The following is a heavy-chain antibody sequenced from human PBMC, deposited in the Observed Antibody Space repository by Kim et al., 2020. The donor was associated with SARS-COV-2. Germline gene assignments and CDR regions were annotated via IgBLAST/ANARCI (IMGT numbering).Heavy chain of an antibody. J-gene: IGHJ4*02. D-gene: IGHD2-15*01. CDR3: AREVVAAKYPLGYFDY. CDR1: GGTFSSYA. V-gene: IGHV1-69*13. Sequence: SVKVSCKASGGTFSSYAISWVRQAPGQGLEWMGGIIPIFGTANYAQKFQGRVTITADESTSTAYMELSSLRSEDTAVYYCAREVVAAKYPLGYFDYWGQGTLVTVSS. CDR2: IIPIFGTA.